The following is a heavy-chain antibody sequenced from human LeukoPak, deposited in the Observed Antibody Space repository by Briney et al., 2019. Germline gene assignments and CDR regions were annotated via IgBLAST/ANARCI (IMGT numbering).Heavy chain of an antibody. J-gene: IGHJ6*02. CDR2: IYYSGST. D-gene: IGHD6-6*01. CDR1: GDSFSSGGYY. CDR3: ARDRPLDEYSSSPTYYYGMDV. V-gene: IGHV4-31*03. Sequence: SETLSLTCTVSGDSFSSGGYYWSWIRQHPGKGLEWIGYIYYSGSTYYNPSLKSRVTISVDTSKNQFSLKLSSVTAADTAVYYCARDRPLDEYSSSPTYYYGMDVWGQGTTVTVSS.